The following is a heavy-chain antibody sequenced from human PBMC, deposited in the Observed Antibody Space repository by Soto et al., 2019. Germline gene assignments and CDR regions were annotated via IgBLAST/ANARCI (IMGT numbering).Heavy chain of an antibody. J-gene: IGHJ5*02. V-gene: IGHV3-23*01. D-gene: IGHD3-9*01. CDR1: GFTFSSYA. CDR2: ISGSGGST. Sequence: GGSLRLSCAASGFTFSSYAMSWVRQAPGKGLEWVLAISGSGGSTYYADSVKGRFTISRDNSKNTLYLQMNSLRAEDTAVYYCANLPAYYDILTEGWFDPWGQGTLVTVSS. CDR3: ANLPAYYDILTEGWFDP.